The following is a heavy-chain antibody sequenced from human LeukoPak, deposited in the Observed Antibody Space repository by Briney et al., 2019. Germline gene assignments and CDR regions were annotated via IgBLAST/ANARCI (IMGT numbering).Heavy chain of an antibody. J-gene: IGHJ4*02. D-gene: IGHD6-19*01. CDR1: GGSISSYY. V-gene: IGHV4-59*01. CDR3: ARSEGYSSGWLPPGY. CDR2: IYYSGST. Sequence: PSETLSLTCTVSGGSISSYYWSWIRQPPGKGLEWIGYIYYSGSTNYNPSLKSRVTISVDTSKNQFSLKLSSVTAADTAVYYCARSEGYSSGWLPPGYWGQGTLVTVSS.